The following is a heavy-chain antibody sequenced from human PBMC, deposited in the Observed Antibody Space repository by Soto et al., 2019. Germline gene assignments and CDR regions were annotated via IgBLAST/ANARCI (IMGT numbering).Heavy chain of an antibody. J-gene: IGHJ5*02. CDR3: LRDYMTRGRGSNWFDP. CDR1: GFIFSSYW. Sequence: GGSLSLSCAASGFIFSSYWMHWVRQAQGKGLVWLSRIKSDGSSTTYADSVKGRFCMSRDNARNTLYLQMNSLRGDDTAVYYWLRDYMTRGRGSNWFDPWGQGTLVTVSS. CDR2: IKSDGSST. V-gene: IGHV3-74*01. D-gene: IGHD3-10*01.